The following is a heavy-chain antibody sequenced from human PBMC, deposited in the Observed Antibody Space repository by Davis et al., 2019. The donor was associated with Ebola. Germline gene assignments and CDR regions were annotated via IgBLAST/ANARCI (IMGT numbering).Heavy chain of an antibody. D-gene: IGHD3-3*01. Sequence: GESLKISCAASGFTFSDYYMSWIRQAPGKGLEWISYVSISGDTIYYADSVKGRFAISRDNAKNSLYLQMNSLRAEDTAVYYCAKEREWSYAMGVWGQGTTVSGSS. CDR3: AKEREWSYAMGV. CDR2: VSISGDTI. V-gene: IGHV3-11*01. CDR1: GFTFSDYY. J-gene: IGHJ6*02.